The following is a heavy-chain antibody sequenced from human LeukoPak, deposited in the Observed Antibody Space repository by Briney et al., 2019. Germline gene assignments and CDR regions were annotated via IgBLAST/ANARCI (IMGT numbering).Heavy chain of an antibody. CDR2: IYTSGST. D-gene: IGHD6-6*01. Sequence: SQTLSLTCTVSGDSISSGSYYWSWIRQPAGKGLEWIGRIYTSGSTNYNPSFKSRVTISVDTSKNQFSLNLSSVTAADTAVYYCARAYSSSPMDVWGKGTTVTVSS. J-gene: IGHJ6*04. CDR1: GDSISSGSYY. V-gene: IGHV4-61*02. CDR3: ARAYSSSPMDV.